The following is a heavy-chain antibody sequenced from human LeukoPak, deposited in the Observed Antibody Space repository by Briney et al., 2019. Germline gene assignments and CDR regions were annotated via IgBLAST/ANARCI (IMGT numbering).Heavy chain of an antibody. CDR3: ARTSIVVVVAAWGTSSYYFDY. V-gene: IGHV4-31*03. CDR2: IYYSGST. D-gene: IGHD2-15*01. CDR1: GGSISSGGYY. Sequence: SQTLSLTCTVSGGSISSGGYYWSWIRQHPGKGLGWIGYIYYSGSTYYNLSLKSRVTISVDTSKNQFSLKLSSVTAADTAVYYCARTSIVVVVAAWGTSSYYFDYWGQGTLVTVSS. J-gene: IGHJ4*02.